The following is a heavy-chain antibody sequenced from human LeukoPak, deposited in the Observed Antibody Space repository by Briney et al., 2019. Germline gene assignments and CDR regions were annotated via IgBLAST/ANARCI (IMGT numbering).Heavy chain of an antibody. J-gene: IGHJ5*02. CDR1: GYAFTGYY. V-gene: IGHV1-2*02. D-gene: IGHD4-11*01. Sequence: ASVKVSCKASGYAFTGYYMHWVRQAPGQGLEWMGWINPNSGVTKYAQKFQGRVTVTRDTSINTAYMELRRLRSDDRAVYYCTRGRATVTTHWFDPWGQGTLVIVSS. CDR3: TRGRATVTTHWFDP. CDR2: INPNSGVT.